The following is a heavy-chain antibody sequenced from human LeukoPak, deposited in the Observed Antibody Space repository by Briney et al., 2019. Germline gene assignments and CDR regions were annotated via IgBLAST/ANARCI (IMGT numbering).Heavy chain of an antibody. J-gene: IGHJ4*02. CDR3: ARGIAAAGTGFDY. CDR1: GYTFTGYY. CDR2: ISAYNGNT. V-gene: IGHV1-18*04. D-gene: IGHD6-13*01. Sequence: ASVKVSCKASGYTFTGYYMHWVRQAPGQGLEWMGWISAYNGNTNYAQKLQGRVTMTTDTSTSTAYMELRSLRSDDTAVYYCARGIAAAGTGFDYWGQGTLVTVSS.